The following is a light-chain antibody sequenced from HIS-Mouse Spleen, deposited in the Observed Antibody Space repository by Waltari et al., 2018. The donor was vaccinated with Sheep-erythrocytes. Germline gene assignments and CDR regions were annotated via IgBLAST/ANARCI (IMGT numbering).Light chain of an antibody. V-gene: IGLV2-23*01. Sequence: QSALTQPASVSGSPGQSITISCTGTSSDVGSYNLVSWYQQPPGKAPKLMIYEGSKRPSGVSNRFSGSTSGNTASLTISGLQAEDEADYYCCSYAGSSTLVFGGGTKLTVL. CDR2: EGS. CDR1: SSDVGSYNL. CDR3: CSYAGSSTLV. J-gene: IGLJ2*01.